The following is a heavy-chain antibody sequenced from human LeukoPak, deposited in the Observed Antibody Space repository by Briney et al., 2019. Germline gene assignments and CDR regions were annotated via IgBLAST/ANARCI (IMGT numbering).Heavy chain of an antibody. CDR3: AIGCYYDSSGYCGFDY. CDR1: GFTFSNNW. J-gene: IGHJ4*02. Sequence: GGSLRLSCAASGFTFSNNWMHWVRQAPGKGLVWVSRINPDGSGTIHADSVKGRFTVSRDNAKNTLYLQMYSLRAEDTAMYYCAIGCYYDSSGYCGFDYWGQGTLVTVSS. V-gene: IGHV3-74*01. D-gene: IGHD3-22*01. CDR2: INPDGSGT.